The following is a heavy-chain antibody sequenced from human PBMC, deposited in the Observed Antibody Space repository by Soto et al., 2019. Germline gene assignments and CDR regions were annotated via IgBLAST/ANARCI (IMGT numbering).Heavy chain of an antibody. CDR1: GGSITSDS. CDR3: VRDRGYGTLDS. V-gene: IGHV4-30-2*01. D-gene: IGHD5-12*01. Sequence: QLQLQESGSGLVKPSQTLSLTCAVSGGSITSDSWSWIRQPPGKGLEWIGYIYHNGRAFYNSSLKTRFTMSVDMSKTPISLNLRSVTAPYTAVYYCVRDRGYGTLDSWGQGTLVTVSS. J-gene: IGHJ4*02. CDR2: IYHNGRA.